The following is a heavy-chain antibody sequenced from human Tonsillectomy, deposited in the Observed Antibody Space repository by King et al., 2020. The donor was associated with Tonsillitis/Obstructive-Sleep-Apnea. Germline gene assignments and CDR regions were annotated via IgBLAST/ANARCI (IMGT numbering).Heavy chain of an antibody. D-gene: IGHD6-13*01. CDR2: IYYSGST. Sequence: VQLQESGPGLVKPSETLSLTCTVSGGSISSYYWSWIRQPPGKGLEWIGYIYYSGSTNYNPSLKSRVTMSVDTPKNQFSLKLSSVTAADTAVYYCARLVAAAGRGYNWFDPWGQGTLVTVSS. CDR3: ARLVAAAGRGYNWFDP. V-gene: IGHV4-59*08. CDR1: GGSISSYY. J-gene: IGHJ5*02.